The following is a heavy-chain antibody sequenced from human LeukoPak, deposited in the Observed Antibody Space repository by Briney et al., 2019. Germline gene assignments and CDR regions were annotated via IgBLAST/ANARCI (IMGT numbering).Heavy chain of an antibody. CDR2: IKQDGIVK. CDR1: GFTFRNYW. D-gene: IGHD1-7*01. Sequence: GGSLRLSFAASGFTFRNYWMSWVRQAPGRGLDWVATIKQDGIVKHYVDSVKGRFTISRDNAENSLYLQMDSLRVDDTAVYYCARLGGETTRFDLWGQGALVTVSS. J-gene: IGHJ5*02. CDR3: ARLGGETTRFDL. V-gene: IGHV3-7*01.